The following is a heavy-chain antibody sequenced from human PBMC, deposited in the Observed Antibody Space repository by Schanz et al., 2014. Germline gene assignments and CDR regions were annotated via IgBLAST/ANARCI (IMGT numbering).Heavy chain of an antibody. CDR2: ISSGGTTT. CDR1: GFIFSDYY. CDR3: ARAGYCTITRCYRTETEGIYYMDV. D-gene: IGHD2-2*03. V-gene: IGHV3-11*01. Sequence: QVQLVESGGGLVKPGGSLRLSCAASGFIFSDYYMAWIRQAPGKGPEYVSYISSGGTTTYHSDSVKGRFTISRDSAENSLYLQMNSLRAEDTAVYYCARAGYCTITRCYRTETEGIYYMDVWGKGTTVTVSS. J-gene: IGHJ6*03.